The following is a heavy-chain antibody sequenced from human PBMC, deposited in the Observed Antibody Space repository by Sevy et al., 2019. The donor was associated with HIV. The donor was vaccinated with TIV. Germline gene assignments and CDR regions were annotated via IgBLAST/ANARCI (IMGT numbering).Heavy chain of an antibody. D-gene: IGHD2-2*02. J-gene: IGHJ6*02. Sequence: ASVKVSCKASGYTFTSYGISWVRQAPGQGLEWMGWISAYNGNTNYAQKLQGRVTMTTDTSTSTAYMELRSLRSDDTAVYYCAREDCSSTGCYTRDYYYGMDVWGQGTTVTVSS. V-gene: IGHV1-18*01. CDR3: AREDCSSTGCYTRDYYYGMDV. CDR1: GYTFTSYG. CDR2: ISAYNGNT.